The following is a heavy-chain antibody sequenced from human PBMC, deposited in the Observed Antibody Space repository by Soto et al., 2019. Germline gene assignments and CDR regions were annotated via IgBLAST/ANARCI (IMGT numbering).Heavy chain of an antibody. CDR2: IFWDDDK. V-gene: IGHV2-5*02. CDR1: GFSLSTSGVG. Sequence: QITLKESGPTLVKPTQTLTLTCTFSGFSLSTSGVGVGWIRQPPGKALEWLALIFWDDDKRYSPSLKSRLTITKDTSKNQVVLTMTNMDPVDTATYYCTHTPARIAARPHTLPYYMDVWGKGATVTVSS. J-gene: IGHJ6*03. CDR3: THTPARIAARPHTLPYYMDV. D-gene: IGHD6-6*01.